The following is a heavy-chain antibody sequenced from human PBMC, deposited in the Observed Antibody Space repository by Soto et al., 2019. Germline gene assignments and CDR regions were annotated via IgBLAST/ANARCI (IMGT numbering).Heavy chain of an antibody. J-gene: IGHJ1*01. V-gene: IGHV1-18*01. CDR3: ARGRTVSTIGPLLV. Sequence: QIQLVQSGAEVKKPGASVKVSCKAPGHNCFDYGVNWVRPAPRQILEWMGWVSPKSGNTDFARKVQGRVTMTADTSTTTAYLELRVLTSDDTAVYSFARGRTVSTIGPLLVWGQGTLVSVSS. CDR1: GHNCFDYG. D-gene: IGHD1-1*01. CDR2: VSPKSGNT.